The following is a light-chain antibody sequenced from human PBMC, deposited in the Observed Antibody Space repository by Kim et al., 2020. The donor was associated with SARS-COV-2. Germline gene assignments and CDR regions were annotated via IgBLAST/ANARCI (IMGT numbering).Light chain of an antibody. CDR2: GAS. J-gene: IGKJ1*01. CDR3: QQTYSAPQT. Sequence: DIQMAQSPASLSASVGDRVTISCRAGQNIYTYLCWYQQKPGKAPKLLIYGASNLQRGVPSRFSGGGSGTDFTLTISSLQPEDFGTFYCQQTYSAPQTFGPGTKVDIK. V-gene: IGKV1-39*01. CDR1: QNIYTY.